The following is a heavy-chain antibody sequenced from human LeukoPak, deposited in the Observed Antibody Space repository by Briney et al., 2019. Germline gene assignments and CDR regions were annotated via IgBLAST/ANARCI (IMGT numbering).Heavy chain of an antibody. V-gene: IGHV4-31*11. Sequence: SDTLSLTCAVSGGSISSVGYYWSWIRQHPGKGLEWIGYIYYSGSTYYNPSLKSRVTISVDTSKNQFSLKLSSVTAADTAVYYCAREVADYDSSGYYSSGDWFDPWGQGTQVTVSS. CDR2: IYYSGST. CDR1: GGSISSVGYY. D-gene: IGHD3-22*01. J-gene: IGHJ5*02. CDR3: AREVADYDSSGYYSSGDWFDP.